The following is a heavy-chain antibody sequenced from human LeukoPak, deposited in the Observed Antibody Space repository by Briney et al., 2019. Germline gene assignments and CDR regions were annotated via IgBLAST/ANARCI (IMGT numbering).Heavy chain of an antibody. CDR3: ARVHRPTNWFDP. CDR1: GYSISSGYY. Sequence: PSETLSLTCTVSGYSISSGYYWGWIRQPPGKGLEWIGSIYHSGSTYYNPSLESRVTISVDTSKNQFSLKLSSVTAADTAVYYCARVHRPTNWFDPWGQGTLVTVSS. J-gene: IGHJ5*02. CDR2: IYHSGST. V-gene: IGHV4-38-2*02.